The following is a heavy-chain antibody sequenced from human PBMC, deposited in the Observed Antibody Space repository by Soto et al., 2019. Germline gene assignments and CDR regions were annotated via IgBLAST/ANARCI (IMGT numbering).Heavy chain of an antibody. CDR3: AREANYYGSGTESLDY. CDR2: ISSSSSYI. J-gene: IGHJ4*02. V-gene: IGHV3-21*01. CDR1: GFTFSSYS. Sequence: GGSLRLSCAASGFTFSSYSMNWVRQAPGKGLEWVSSISSSSSYIYYADSVKGRFTISRDNAKNSLYLQMNSLRAEDTAVYYCAREANYYGSGTESLDYWGQGTLVTVSS. D-gene: IGHD3-10*01.